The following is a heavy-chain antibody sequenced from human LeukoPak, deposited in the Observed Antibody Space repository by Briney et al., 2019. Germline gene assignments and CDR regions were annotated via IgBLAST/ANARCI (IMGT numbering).Heavy chain of an antibody. J-gene: IGHJ4*02. CDR2: ISTYNGNT. CDR3: ARYSSSSWFDY. Sequence: ASVKVSCRASGYTFTNFGISWVRQAPGHGLEWMGWISTYNGNTNYAQKLQGRVTMTTDTSTSTAYMELRSLRSDDTAVYYCARYSSSSWFDYWGQGTLVTVSS. D-gene: IGHD6-13*01. V-gene: IGHV1-18*01. CDR1: GYTFTNFG.